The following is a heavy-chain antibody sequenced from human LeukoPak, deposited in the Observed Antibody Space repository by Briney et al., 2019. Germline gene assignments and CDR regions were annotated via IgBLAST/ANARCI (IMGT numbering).Heavy chain of an antibody. CDR1: GFTFSSYG. CDR2: ISYDGSNK. Sequence: GGSLRLSCAASGFTFSSYGMHWVRQAPDKGLEWVAVISYDGSNKYYADSVKGRFTISRDNSKNTLYLQMNSLRAEDTAVYYCAKGGPTGSNYFDFWGQGTLVTVSS. D-gene: IGHD1-26*01. V-gene: IGHV3-30*18. CDR3: AKGGPTGSNYFDF. J-gene: IGHJ4*02.